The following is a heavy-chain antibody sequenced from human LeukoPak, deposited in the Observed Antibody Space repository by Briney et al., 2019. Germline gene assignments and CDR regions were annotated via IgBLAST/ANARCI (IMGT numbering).Heavy chain of an antibody. Sequence: SETLSLTCTVSGGSISSSSYYWGWIRQPPGKGLEWIGSIYYSGSTYYNPSLKSRVTISVDTSKNQFSLKLSSVTAADTAVYYCARRRIVVVPAADDAFDIWGQGTMVTVSS. CDR3: ARRRIVVVPAADDAFDI. V-gene: IGHV4-39*01. CDR1: GGSISSSSYY. CDR2: IYYSGST. J-gene: IGHJ3*02. D-gene: IGHD2-2*01.